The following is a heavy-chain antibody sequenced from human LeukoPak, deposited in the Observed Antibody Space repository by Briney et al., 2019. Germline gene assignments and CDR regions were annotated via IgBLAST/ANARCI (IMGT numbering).Heavy chain of an antibody. V-gene: IGHV1-2*02. J-gene: IGHJ4*02. Sequence: ASVKVSCKASGYTFTGYYMHWVRQAPGQGLEWMGWINPNSGGTNYAQKFQGRVTMTRDTSISTAYMELSRLRSEDTAVYYCARKDSSGSQPPDYWGQGTLVTVSS. CDR1: GYTFTGYY. CDR2: INPNSGGT. D-gene: IGHD3-22*01. CDR3: ARKDSSGSQPPDY.